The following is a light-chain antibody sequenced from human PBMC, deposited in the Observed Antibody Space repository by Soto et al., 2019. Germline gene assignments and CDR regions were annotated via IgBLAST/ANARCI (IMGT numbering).Light chain of an antibody. Sequence: QSVLTQPPSVSGAPGQRVTISCTGSRSNIGAGYDVHWYQQLPGTAPKLLIYGNSNRPSGVPDRFSGSKSGTSASLAITGLQAEDEADYYCQSYDSRLSSYVFGTGTKLTVL. V-gene: IGLV1-40*01. CDR3: QSYDSRLSSYV. CDR2: GNS. J-gene: IGLJ1*01. CDR1: RSNIGAGYD.